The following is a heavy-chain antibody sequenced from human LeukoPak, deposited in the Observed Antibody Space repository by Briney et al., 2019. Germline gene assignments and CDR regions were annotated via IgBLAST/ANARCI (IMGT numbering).Heavy chain of an antibody. J-gene: IGHJ4*02. CDR1: GFTFSSYA. CDR3: AKDPRGYSYGSFDY. Sequence: GGSPRLSCAASGFTFSSYAMSWVRQAPGKGLEWVSAISGSGGSTYYADSVKGRFTISRDNSKNTLYLQMNSLRAEDTAVYYCAKDPRGYSYGSFDYWGQGTLVTVSS. D-gene: IGHD5-18*01. CDR2: ISGSGGST. V-gene: IGHV3-23*01.